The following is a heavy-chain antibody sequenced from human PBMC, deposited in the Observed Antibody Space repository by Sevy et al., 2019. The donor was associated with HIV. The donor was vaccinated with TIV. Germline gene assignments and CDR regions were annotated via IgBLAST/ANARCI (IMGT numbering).Heavy chain of an antibody. Sequence: GGSLRLSCAASEFGLNGNAMSWVRQAPGKGLEWVAAIHGGDDTTHYGDSVKGRFTISRDSFKNILYLQMDSLRVEDTAVYYCAKDILGWAFDYWGHGTLVTVSS. CDR1: EFGLNGNA. V-gene: IGHV3-23*01. D-gene: IGHD3-3*01. J-gene: IGHJ4*01. CDR2: IHGGDDTT. CDR3: AKDILGWAFDY.